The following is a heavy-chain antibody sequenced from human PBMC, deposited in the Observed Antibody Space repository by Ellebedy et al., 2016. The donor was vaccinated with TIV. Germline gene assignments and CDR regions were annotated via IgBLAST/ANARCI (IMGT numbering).Heavy chain of an antibody. D-gene: IGHD5-12*01. CDR1: GFTFTTYW. CDR3: ARDPNSPGDTGYGDY. CDR2: MNQVGSEK. Sequence: GESLKISCAASGFTFTTYWMSWVRQAPGKGLEWVANMNQVGSEKYYVDSVKGRFTISRDHAQNSLYLHMNNLRAEDTAVYYCARDPNSPGDTGYGDYWGQGVVVTVST. J-gene: IGHJ4*02. V-gene: IGHV3-7*03.